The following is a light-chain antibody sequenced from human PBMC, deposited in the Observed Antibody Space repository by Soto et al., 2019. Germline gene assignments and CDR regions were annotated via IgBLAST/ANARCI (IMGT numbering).Light chain of an antibody. J-gene: IGKJ4*01. CDR2: HAS. Sequence: EIVMTQSQATLSVSPGERATLSCRASQSVSSNLAWYQQKPGQAPRLLIYHASTRATGIPARFSGSGSGTEFTLTISSLQSEDVAVYYCQQYNKWPLTFGGGTKMEMK. V-gene: IGKV3-15*01. CDR3: QQYNKWPLT. CDR1: QSVSSN.